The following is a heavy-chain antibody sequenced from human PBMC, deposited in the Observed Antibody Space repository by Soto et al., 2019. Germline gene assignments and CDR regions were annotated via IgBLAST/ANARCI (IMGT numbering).Heavy chain of an antibody. V-gene: IGHV3-23*01. CDR3: AKEGPPYYYDSSGEIDY. Sequence: HPGGSLRLSCAASGFTFSSYAMSWVRQAPGKGLEWVSAISGSGGSTYYADSVKGRFTISRDNSKNTLYLQMNSLRAEDTAVYYCAKEGPPYYYDSSGEIDYWGQGTLVTVSS. CDR2: ISGSGGST. CDR1: GFTFSSYA. D-gene: IGHD3-22*01. J-gene: IGHJ4*02.